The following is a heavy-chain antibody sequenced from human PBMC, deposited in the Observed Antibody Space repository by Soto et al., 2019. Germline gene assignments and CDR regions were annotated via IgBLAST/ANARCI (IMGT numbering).Heavy chain of an antibody. CDR3: TTCRFTWVATTSGGYYYYYGMDV. V-gene: IGHV3-15*07. Sequence: GGSLRLSCAASGFTFSNAWMNWVRQAPGKGLEWVGRIKSKTDGGTTDYAAPVKGRFTISRDDSKNTLYLQMNSLKTEDTAVYYCTTCRFTWVATTSGGYYYYYGMDVWGQGTTVTVSS. D-gene: IGHD5-12*01. J-gene: IGHJ6*02. CDR2: IKSKTDGGTT. CDR1: GFTFSNAW.